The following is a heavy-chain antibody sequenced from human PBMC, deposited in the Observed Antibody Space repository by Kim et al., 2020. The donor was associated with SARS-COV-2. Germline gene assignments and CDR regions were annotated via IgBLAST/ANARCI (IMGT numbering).Heavy chain of an antibody. CDR2: ISYDGSNK. J-gene: IGHJ4*02. D-gene: IGHD6-13*01. Sequence: GGSLRPSCAASGFTFSSYGMHWVRQAPGKGLEWVAVISYDGSNKYYADSVKGRFTISRDNSKNTLYLQMNSLRAEDTAVYYCARGGAAAGTLLFDYWGQG. CDR1: GFTFSSYG. V-gene: IGHV3-33*05. CDR3: ARGGAAAGTLLFDY.